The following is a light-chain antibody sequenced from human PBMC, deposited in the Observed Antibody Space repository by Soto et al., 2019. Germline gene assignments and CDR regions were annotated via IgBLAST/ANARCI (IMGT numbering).Light chain of an antibody. CDR3: QQYGSSPLYT. V-gene: IGKV3-20*01. Sequence: EIALTQSPGTLSLSPGERATLSCRASQSVSGSYLAWYQQKPGQAPRLLIYGASSRATGIPDRFSGSGSGTDFTLTISRLEPEDFAVYYCQQYGSSPLYTFGQGTKVDIK. J-gene: IGKJ2*01. CDR1: QSVSGSY. CDR2: GAS.